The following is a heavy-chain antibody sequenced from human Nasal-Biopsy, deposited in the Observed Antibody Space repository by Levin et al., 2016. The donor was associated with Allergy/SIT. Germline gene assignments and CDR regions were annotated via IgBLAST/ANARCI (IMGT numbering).Heavy chain of an antibody. Sequence: GGSLRLSCAASGIIFSTCWLHWVRQAPGKGLVWVSHINSDGSSTRYADSVKGRFTISRDNAKNTVYLQINSLRAEDTAVYYCARDWGYGMDVWGQGTTVTVSS. CDR2: INSDGSST. V-gene: IGHV3-74*01. CDR1: GIIFSTCW. CDR3: ARDWGYGMDV. D-gene: IGHD3-16*01. J-gene: IGHJ6*02.